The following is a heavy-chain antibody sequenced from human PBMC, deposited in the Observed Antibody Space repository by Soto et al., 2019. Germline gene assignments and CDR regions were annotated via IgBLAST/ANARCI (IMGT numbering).Heavy chain of an antibody. CDR2: ISSDGSS. V-gene: IGHV3-66*01. Sequence: ESGGGLVQPGGSLRLSCAASGITVTGCFMTWVRQAPGKGLEWVSVISSDGSSYYADSVKGRFIIYRDISKNTLFLEMNSLRVEDTAVYYCAGDTLGGAYGFWHWGQGTRVTVSS. J-gene: IGHJ4*02. CDR3: AGDTLGGAYGFWH. D-gene: IGHD3-3*01. CDR1: GITVTGCF.